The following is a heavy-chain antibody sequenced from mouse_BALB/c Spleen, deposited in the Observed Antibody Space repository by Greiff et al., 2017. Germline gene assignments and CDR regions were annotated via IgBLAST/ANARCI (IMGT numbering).Heavy chain of an antibody. D-gene: IGHD1-1*01. J-gene: IGHJ1*01. CDR1: GYSITSDYA. CDR3: ARAHYYGSSYGYFDV. CDR2: ISYSGST. Sequence: EVQLVESGPGLVKPSQSLSLTCTVTGYSITSDYAWNWIRQFPGNKLEWMGYISYSGSTSYNPSLKSRISITRDTSKNQFFLQLNSVTTEDTATYYCARAHYYGSSYGYFDVWGAGTTVTVSS. V-gene: IGHV3-2*02.